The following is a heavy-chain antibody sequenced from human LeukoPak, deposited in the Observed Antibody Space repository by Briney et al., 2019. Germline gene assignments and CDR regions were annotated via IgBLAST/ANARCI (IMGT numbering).Heavy chain of an antibody. J-gene: IGHJ4*02. D-gene: IGHD2-15*01. CDR2: ISSSGSSR. CDR1: GFSFSSYA. V-gene: IGHV3-48*03. CDR3: ARSGYCSGGSCYSDHDFDY. Sequence: PGGSLRLSCAASGFSFSSYAMSWVRQAPGKGLEWVSYISSSGSSRYYADSVKGRFTISRDNAKNSLYLQMNSLRAEDTAVYYCARSGYCSGGSCYSDHDFDYWGQGTLVTVSS.